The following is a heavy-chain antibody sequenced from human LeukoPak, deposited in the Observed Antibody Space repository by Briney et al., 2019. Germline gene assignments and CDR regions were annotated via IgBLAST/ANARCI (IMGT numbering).Heavy chain of an antibody. CDR3: ARVLYCGGDCYHLDAFDI. CDR1: GFTFSSYS. V-gene: IGHV3-21*01. Sequence: GGSLRLSCAASGFTFSSYSMNWVHQAPGKGLEWVSSISSSSSYIYYADSVKGRFTISRDNAKNSLYLQMNSLRAEDTAVYYCARVLYCGGDCYHLDAFDIWGQGTMVTVSS. J-gene: IGHJ3*02. D-gene: IGHD2-21*02. CDR2: ISSSSSYI.